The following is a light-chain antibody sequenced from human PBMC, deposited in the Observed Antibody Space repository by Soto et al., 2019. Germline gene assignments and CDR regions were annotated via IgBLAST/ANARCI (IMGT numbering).Light chain of an antibody. Sequence: QSALTQPASVSGSPGQSITISCTGSSSDVGGNNHVSWYQQHPGKVPKRVIFAVSKRPSGVSNRFSGSKFGNAASLTIAGLQAEDDAHYYCTSDTNTGTVIIGGGTKLTVL. J-gene: IGLJ2*01. V-gene: IGLV2-14*03. CDR1: SSDVGGNNH. CDR2: AVS. CDR3: TSDTNTGTVI.